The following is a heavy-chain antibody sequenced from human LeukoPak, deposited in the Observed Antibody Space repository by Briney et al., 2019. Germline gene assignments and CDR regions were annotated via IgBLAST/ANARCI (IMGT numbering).Heavy chain of an antibody. Sequence: PGGSLRLSCTASGFTFGDYAMSWVRQAPGKGLEWVGFIRSKAYGGTTEYAASVKGRFTISRDDSKSIAYLRMNSLKTEDTAVYYCTRDTDYGDYLYYFDYWGQGTLVTVSS. CDR3: TRDTDYGDYLYYFDY. CDR2: IRSKAYGGTT. V-gene: IGHV3-49*04. CDR1: GFTFGDYA. D-gene: IGHD4-17*01. J-gene: IGHJ4*02.